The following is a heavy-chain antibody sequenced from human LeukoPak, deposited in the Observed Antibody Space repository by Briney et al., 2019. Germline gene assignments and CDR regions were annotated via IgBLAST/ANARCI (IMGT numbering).Heavy chain of an antibody. Sequence: PGGSLRLSCAASGFTFSSYSMNWVRQAPGKGLEWVSYISSSSSTIYYADSVKGRFTISRDNAKNSLYLQMNSLRAEDTAVYYCAREEDPVVVPAAIDHWGQGTLVTVSS. J-gene: IGHJ4*02. CDR1: GFTFSSYS. CDR2: ISSSSSTI. D-gene: IGHD2-2*01. CDR3: AREEDPVVVPAAIDH. V-gene: IGHV3-48*04.